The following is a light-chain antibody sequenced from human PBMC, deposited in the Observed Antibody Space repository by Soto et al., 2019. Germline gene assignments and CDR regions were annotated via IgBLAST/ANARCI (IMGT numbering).Light chain of an antibody. CDR3: QQRSNLPPWT. V-gene: IGKV3-11*01. J-gene: IGKJ1*01. CDR1: QSVSSY. Sequence: VLTKSAATLSLTKGERATLSCRASQSVSSYLAWYQQKPGQAPRLLIYDASNRATGIPARFSGSGSGTDFTLTISSLEPEDFAVYYCQQRSNLPPWTFGQVTKVDIK. CDR2: DAS.